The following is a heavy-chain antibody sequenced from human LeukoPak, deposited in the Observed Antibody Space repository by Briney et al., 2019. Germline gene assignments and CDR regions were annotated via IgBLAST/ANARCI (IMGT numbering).Heavy chain of an antibody. CDR1: GFIFSSYA. CDR2: ISYNGINT. V-gene: IGHV3-64D*06. Sequence: GGSLRLSCSASGFIFSSYAMHWVRQAPGKGLEYVSAISYNGINTYYADSVKGRFTISRDNSKNTLCLHMSSLRAEDTAVYYCVKDRDYGGNSQILDHWGQGTLVTVSS. J-gene: IGHJ4*02. D-gene: IGHD4-23*01. CDR3: VKDRDYGGNSQILDH.